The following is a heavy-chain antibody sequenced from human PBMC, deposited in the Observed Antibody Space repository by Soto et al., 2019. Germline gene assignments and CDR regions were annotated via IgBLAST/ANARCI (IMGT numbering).Heavy chain of an antibody. J-gene: IGHJ6*02. CDR3: ASDHRWSEQYYGMDV. CDR1: GGSISSNGHY. V-gene: IGHV4-31*03. D-gene: IGHD2-15*01. Sequence: QVQLQESGPGLVKPSQTLSLTCTVSGGSISSNGHYWSWIRQHPGKGLEWIGYIYYSGNTYYNPSLKSRVTISLDTAKKQVSLKLSSVTAADTAVYYCASDHRWSEQYYGMDVWGQGTTVTVSS. CDR2: IYYSGNT.